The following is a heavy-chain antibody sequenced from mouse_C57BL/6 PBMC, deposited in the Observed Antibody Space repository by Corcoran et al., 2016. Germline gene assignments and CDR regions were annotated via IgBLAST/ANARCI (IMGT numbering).Heavy chain of an antibody. CDR2: IAPGNGNT. V-gene: IGHV14-3*01. CDR1: GFNIKNTY. J-gene: IGHJ4*01. Sequence: EVQLQQSVEELMRPGASVKLSCTASGFNIKNTYMHWVKQRPEQGLAWVGRIAPGNGNTHYAQKFQGKATITADTSSNTAYLSLRSRTSEDTASYYWARSTPYYAMDYWVQGTSVTVSS. CDR3: ARSTPYYAMDY.